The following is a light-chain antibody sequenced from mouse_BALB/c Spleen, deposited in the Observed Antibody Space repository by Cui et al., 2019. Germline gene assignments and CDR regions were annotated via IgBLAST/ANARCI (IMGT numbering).Light chain of an antibody. CDR2: LTS. CDR3: QQWSSNPLT. V-gene: IGKV4-68*01. CDR1: SSVSY. J-gene: IGKJ5*01. Sequence: QIVLTQSPALMSASPGEKVTMTCSASSSVSYMYWYQQKPRSSPKPWIYLTSNLASGVPARFSGSGSGTSYYLTISSMEAEDAATYYCQQWSSNPLTFGAGTKLELE.